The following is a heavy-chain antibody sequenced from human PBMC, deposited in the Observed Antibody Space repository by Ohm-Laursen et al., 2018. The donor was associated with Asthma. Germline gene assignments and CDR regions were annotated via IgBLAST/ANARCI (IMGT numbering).Heavy chain of an antibody. CDR3: ASVAAG. Sequence: GSLRLSCAAFGLPFSNFWMSWVCQAPGKGLEWVANIYPDGGEKYYVDSVDGRFTISRDNAKNLVFLQMNSLRAEDTAVYYCASVAAGWGQGTRVTVSS. CDR2: IYPDGGEK. J-gene: IGHJ4*02. CDR1: GLPFSNFW. D-gene: IGHD6-19*01. V-gene: IGHV3-7*02.